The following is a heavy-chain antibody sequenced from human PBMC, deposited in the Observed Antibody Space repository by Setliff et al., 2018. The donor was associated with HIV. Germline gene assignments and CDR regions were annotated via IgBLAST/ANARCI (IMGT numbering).Heavy chain of an antibody. J-gene: IGHJ1*01. D-gene: IGHD3-10*01. V-gene: IGHV3-43D*03. CDR1: GFTFDDYT. CDR3: VKALMVQGVSLQYFQN. Sequence: GGSLRLSCAASGFTFDDYTMHWVRQAPGRRPGWVSLVHWDGGSPYYADSVKGRFTISRDNSKNSLYLQMNSLRPEDTAFYYCVKALMVQGVSLQYFQNWGQGTLVTVSS. CDR2: VHWDGGSP.